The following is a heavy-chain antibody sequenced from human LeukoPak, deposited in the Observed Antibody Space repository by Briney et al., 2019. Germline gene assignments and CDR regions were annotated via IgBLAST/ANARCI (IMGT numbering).Heavy chain of an antibody. Sequence: GESLKISCKGSGYSFTSYWIGWVRQMPGKGLEWMGIIYPGDSDTRYSPSFQGQVTISADKSISTAYLQWSSLKASDTAMYYCARHDPTYSGSYYVYAFDIWGQGTMVTVSS. CDR3: ARHDPTYSGSYYVYAFDI. CDR2: IYPGDSDT. CDR1: GYSFTSYW. D-gene: IGHD1-26*01. V-gene: IGHV5-51*01. J-gene: IGHJ3*02.